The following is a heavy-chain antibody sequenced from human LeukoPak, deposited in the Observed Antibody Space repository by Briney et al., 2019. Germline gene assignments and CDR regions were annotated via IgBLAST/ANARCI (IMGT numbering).Heavy chain of an antibody. Sequence: GGSLRLSCAASGFTFSSYWMHWVRQAPGKGLVWVSRINTDGSSTSYADSVKGRFTISRDNAKNTLYLQMNSLRAEDTAVYYCARVSTNWGGIDYFDYWGQGTLVTVSS. D-gene: IGHD7-27*01. CDR3: ARVSTNWGGIDYFDY. V-gene: IGHV3-74*01. CDR1: GFTFSSYW. J-gene: IGHJ4*02. CDR2: INTDGSST.